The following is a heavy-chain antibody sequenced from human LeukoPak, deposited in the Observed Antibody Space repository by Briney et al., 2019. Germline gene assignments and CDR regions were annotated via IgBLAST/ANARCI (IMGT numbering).Heavy chain of an antibody. Sequence: ASVKVSCKASGGTFSSYAISWVRQAPGQGLEWMGGIIPIFGTANYSEKVQGRVTITADESTSTAYMELSSLRSEDTAVYYRARVRHNYYDRSGYTTFDYWGQGTLVTVSS. CDR1: GGTFSSYA. V-gene: IGHV1-69*13. CDR2: IIPIFGTA. CDR3: ARVRHNYYDRSGYTTFDY. D-gene: IGHD3-22*01. J-gene: IGHJ4*02.